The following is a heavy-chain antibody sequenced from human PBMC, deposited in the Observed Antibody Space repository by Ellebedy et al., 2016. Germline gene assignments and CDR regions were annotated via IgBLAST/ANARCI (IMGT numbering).Heavy chain of an antibody. CDR3: RQGHYADL. CDR2: ISADGDNT. CDR1: GFNFNTFF. J-gene: IGHJ4*02. V-gene: IGHV3-23*01. Sequence: GGSLRLSXTASGFNFNTFFMSWVRQAPGKGLEWVSTISADGDNTRFADSVKGRFTISRDSSKNSVYLRMNNLRVEDTAVYYCRQGHYADLWGQGTLVTVSS. D-gene: IGHD4-17*01.